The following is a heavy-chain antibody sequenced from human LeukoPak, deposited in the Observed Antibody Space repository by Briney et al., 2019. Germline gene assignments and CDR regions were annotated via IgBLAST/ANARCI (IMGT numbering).Heavy chain of an antibody. CDR1: GGSFSGYY. Sequence: PSETLSLTCAVYGGSFSGYYWSWIRQLPGKGLEWIGEINHSGSTNYNPSLKSRVTISVDTSKNQFSLKLSSVTAADTAVYYCARGRGDGYNRSWFDPWGQGTLVTVSS. CDR3: ARGRGDGYNRSWFDP. CDR2: INHSGST. D-gene: IGHD5-24*01. J-gene: IGHJ5*02. V-gene: IGHV4-34*01.